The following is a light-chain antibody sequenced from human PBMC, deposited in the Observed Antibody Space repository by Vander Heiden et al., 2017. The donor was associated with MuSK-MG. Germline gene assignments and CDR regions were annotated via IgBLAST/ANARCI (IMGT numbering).Light chain of an antibody. J-gene: IGKJ1*01. Sequence: LLSASPGDRVTITCRMGHPSSDRLAWYRQKPGRMPELLISGASTLERGVPSRFSATRSGTEFTLTINFLQSEDFATDYCQQDEGLSQTFDEGTRV. V-gene: IGKV1D-8*01. CDR3: QQDEGLSQT. CDR1: HPSSDR. CDR2: GAS.